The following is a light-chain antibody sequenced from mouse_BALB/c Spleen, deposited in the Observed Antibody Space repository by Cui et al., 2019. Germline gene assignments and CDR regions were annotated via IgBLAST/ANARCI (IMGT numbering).Light chain of an antibody. CDR2: YTS. CDR1: QAINKY. J-gene: IGKJ2*01. V-gene: IGKV19-93*01. CDR3: LQYDNPYMYT. Sequence: DIQLTQSPSSLSASLGGKFTITCKASQAINKYIAWSQHKPGKGPRLLIHYTSTLQPGIPSRFSGRGSGRDYSFSISNLEPEDIATYYCLQYDNPYMYTFGGGTKLEIK.